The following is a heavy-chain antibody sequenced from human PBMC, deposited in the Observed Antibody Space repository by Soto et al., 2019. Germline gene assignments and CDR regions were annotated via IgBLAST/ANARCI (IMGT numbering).Heavy chain of an antibody. V-gene: IGHV4-30-2*01. CDR3: ARTKGLISPLGVANSIRVDP. J-gene: IGHJ5*02. Sequence: SETLSLSWGVAWDSMSRVGYSWIWIRQPPGKGLQWIGYIYHSGNTYYNPSLKSRVTLSVDRSKHQFSLKLTSVTAADTAMYYCARTKGLISPLGVANSIRVDPWGPGILVPVS. CDR2: IYHSGNT. CDR1: WDSMSRVGYS. D-gene: IGHD3-3*01.